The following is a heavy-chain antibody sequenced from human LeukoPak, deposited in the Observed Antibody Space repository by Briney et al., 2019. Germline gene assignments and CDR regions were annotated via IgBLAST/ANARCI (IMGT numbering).Heavy chain of an antibody. CDR3: ARVGRYGYNLEYFDY. J-gene: IGHJ4*02. CDR1: GGSISSYY. V-gene: IGHV4-59*01. CDR2: IYYSGST. Sequence: PSETLSLTCTVSGGSISSYYWSWIRQPLGKGLEWIGYIYYSGSTNYNPSLKSRVTISVDTSKNQFSLKLSSVTAADTAVYYCARVGRYGYNLEYFDYWGQGTLVTVSS. D-gene: IGHD5-24*01.